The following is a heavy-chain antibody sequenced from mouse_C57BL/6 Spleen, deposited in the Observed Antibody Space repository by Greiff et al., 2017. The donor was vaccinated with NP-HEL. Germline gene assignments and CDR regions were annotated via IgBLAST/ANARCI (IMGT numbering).Heavy chain of an antibody. J-gene: IGHJ4*01. CDR1: GFTFSDYG. Sequence: EVQLVESGGGLVKPGGSLKLSCAASGFTFSDYGMHWVRQAPEKGLEWVAYISSGSSTIYYADTVKGRFTISRDNAKHTLFLQMTSLRSEDTAMYYCARHSGSLYAMDYWGQGTSVTVSS. CDR2: ISSGSSTI. D-gene: IGHD1-1*01. V-gene: IGHV5-17*01. CDR3: ARHSGSLYAMDY.